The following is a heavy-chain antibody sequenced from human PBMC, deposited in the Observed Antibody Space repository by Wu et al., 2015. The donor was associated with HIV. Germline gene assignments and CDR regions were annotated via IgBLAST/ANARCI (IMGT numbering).Heavy chain of an antibody. Sequence: QVQLVQSGAEVKKPGASVKISCKASGYAFIRYGISWVRQAPGQGLEWLGWISAYNDNKKFAQKFQGRVTLTTDTSTSTGYMELRSPRSDDTAVYYCARVGCSPTSCWYYFDYWGQGTLVAVSS. V-gene: IGHV1-18*04. J-gene: IGHJ4*02. CDR2: ISAYNDNK. D-gene: IGHD2-2*01. CDR3: ARVGCSPTSCWYYFDY. CDR1: GYAFIRYG.